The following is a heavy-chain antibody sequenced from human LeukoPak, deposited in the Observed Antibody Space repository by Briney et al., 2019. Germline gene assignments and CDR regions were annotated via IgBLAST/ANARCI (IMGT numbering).Heavy chain of an antibody. V-gene: IGHV4-31*03. D-gene: IGHD3-3*01. CDR2: ISYSGSP. CDR3: ARGNYDSWSDYAVAAHYLDN. Sequence: SQTLSLTCTVSGGSFSSGGHFWNWVRQHPVKGLEWIGYISYSGSPSYNPSLKSRITISLDTSKNQFSLSLNSVTAADTAVYYCARGNYDSWSDYAVAAHYLDNWGQGILVTVSS. CDR1: GGSFSSGGHF. J-gene: IGHJ4*02.